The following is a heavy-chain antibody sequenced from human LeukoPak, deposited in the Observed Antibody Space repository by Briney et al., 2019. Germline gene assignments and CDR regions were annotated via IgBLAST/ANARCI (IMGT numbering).Heavy chain of an antibody. D-gene: IGHD4-23*01. J-gene: IGHJ4*02. CDR1: GFTFSTYW. Sequence: GGSLRLSCVASGFTFSTYWMSWVRQAPGKGLEWVSYISSGGRTIYYADSVKGRFTMSRDNAKNSLYLQMNSLRAEDTAVYYCANLLRWEPYWGQGTLVTVSS. CDR3: ANLLRWEPY. CDR2: ISSGGRTI. V-gene: IGHV3-48*04.